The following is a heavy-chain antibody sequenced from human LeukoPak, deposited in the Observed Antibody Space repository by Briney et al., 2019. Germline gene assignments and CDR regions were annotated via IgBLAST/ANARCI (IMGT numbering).Heavy chain of an antibody. CDR2: IIPIFGTA. CDR1: GGTFSSYA. V-gene: IGHV1-69*01. Sequence: SVKVSCKASGGTFSSYAISWVRQAPGQGPEWMGGIIPIFGTANYAQKFQGRVTITADESTSTAYMELSSLRSEDTAVYYCARDRSPSGISKDRYFDYWGQGTLVTVSS. CDR3: ARDRSPSGISKDRYFDY. D-gene: IGHD2-15*01. J-gene: IGHJ4*02.